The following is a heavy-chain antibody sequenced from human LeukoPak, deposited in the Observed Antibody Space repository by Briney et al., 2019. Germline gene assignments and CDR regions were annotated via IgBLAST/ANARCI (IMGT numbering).Heavy chain of an antibody. D-gene: IGHD3-16*01. J-gene: IGHJ5*02. CDR1: GFTFSSYG. Sequence: GGSLRLSCAASGFTFSSYGMPWVRQAPGKGLEWVAVIWYDGSNKYYADSVKGRFTISRDNSKNTLYLQMNSLRAEDTAVYYCARGEGELDPWGQGTLVTVSS. CDR2: IWYDGSNK. CDR3: ARGEGELDP. V-gene: IGHV3-33*01.